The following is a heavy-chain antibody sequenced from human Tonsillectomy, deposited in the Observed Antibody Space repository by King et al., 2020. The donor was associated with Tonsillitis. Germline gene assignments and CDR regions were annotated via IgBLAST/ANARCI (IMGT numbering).Heavy chain of an antibody. CDR2: IYYSGST. V-gene: IGHV4-39*01. J-gene: IGHJ4*02. CDR3: ARRGYSYGLFDY. CDR1: GGSISSSSYY. Sequence: QLQESGPGLVKPSETLSLTCTVSGGSISSSSYYWGWIRQPPGKGLEWIGSIYYSGSTYYNPSLKSRVTISVDTSKNQFSLKLSSVTAADTAVYYCARRGYSYGLFDYWGQGTLVTVSS. D-gene: IGHD5-18*01.